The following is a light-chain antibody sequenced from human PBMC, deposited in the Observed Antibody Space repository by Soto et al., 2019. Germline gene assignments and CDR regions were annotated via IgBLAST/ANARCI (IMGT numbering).Light chain of an antibody. CDR1: QSVLYSSNNKNY. CDR3: QQYYSTPRELT. CDR2: WAS. J-gene: IGKJ4*01. V-gene: IGKV4-1*01. Sequence: DIVMTQSPDSLAVSLGERATINCKSSQSVLYSSNNKNYLAWYQQKPGQPPKLLIYWASTRESGVPDRFSGSGSGTDFTLTISSLQAEDVAVYYCQQYYSTPRELTFGGGTKAEIK.